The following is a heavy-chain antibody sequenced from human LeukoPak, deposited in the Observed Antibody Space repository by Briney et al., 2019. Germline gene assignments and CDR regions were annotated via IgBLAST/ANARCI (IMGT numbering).Heavy chain of an antibody. V-gene: IGHV3-53*01. Sequence: PGGSLRLSCAASGSTVSSNYMSWVRQAPGKGLEWVSVIYSGGSTYYANSVKGRFTISRDNSKNMLFLQMNSLRAEDTAVYFCASSASLVCLDYWGQGTLVTVSS. D-gene: IGHD2-2*01. CDR2: IYSGGST. J-gene: IGHJ4*02. CDR3: ASSASLVCLDY. CDR1: GSTVSSNY.